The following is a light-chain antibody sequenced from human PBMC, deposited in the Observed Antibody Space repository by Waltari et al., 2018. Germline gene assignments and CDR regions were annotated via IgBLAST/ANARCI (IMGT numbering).Light chain of an antibody. J-gene: IGKJ1*01. Sequence: EIVMTQSPATLSGSPGERVTLSCRASQSVSDNLAWYQQKPGQAPRLLIYGASTRATGIPATFSGSGSGTEFTLTISSLQSEDFAVYYCQQYNNWPRTFGQGTKVEVK. CDR3: QQYNNWPRT. CDR2: GAS. CDR1: QSVSDN. V-gene: IGKV3-15*01.